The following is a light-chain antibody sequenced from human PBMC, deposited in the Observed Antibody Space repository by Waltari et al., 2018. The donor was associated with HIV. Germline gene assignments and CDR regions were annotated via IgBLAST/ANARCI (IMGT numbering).Light chain of an antibody. J-gene: IGLJ7*01. CDR1: RSNIGTNH. CDR2: SDD. CDR3: AVWDDSLDGQPV. V-gene: IGLV1-44*01. Sequence: QSVLTQPASASGNPGQMVTLSCSGSRSNIGTNHLIWYQQLPATAPKLLIFSDDQRPSGVPDRFSGSKSGTSACLAISGLQFEDEAVYFCAVWDDSLDGQPVFGGGTLLTV.